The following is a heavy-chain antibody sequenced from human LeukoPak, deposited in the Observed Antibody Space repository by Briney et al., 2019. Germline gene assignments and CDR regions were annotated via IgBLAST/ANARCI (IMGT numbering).Heavy chain of an antibody. CDR2: IWYDGSNK. CDR3: ARDLTHYFDY. Sequence: PGGSLRLSCAASGFIFSSYAMHWVRQAPGKRPEWVAIIWYDGSNKYYAESVEGRFTISRDNSKNTLYLQMNSLRAEDTAVYSCARDLTHYFDYWGQGTLVTVSS. J-gene: IGHJ4*02. V-gene: IGHV3-33*01. CDR1: GFIFSSYA.